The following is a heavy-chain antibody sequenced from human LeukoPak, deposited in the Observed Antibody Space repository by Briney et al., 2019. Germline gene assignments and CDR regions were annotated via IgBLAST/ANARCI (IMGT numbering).Heavy chain of an antibody. CDR2: IYYSGST. CDR3: ARVAYYDFWSGYYPFDP. D-gene: IGHD3-3*01. V-gene: IGHV4-59*01. CDR1: GGSISSYY. J-gene: IGHJ5*02. Sequence: SETLSLTCTVSGGSISSYYWSWNRQPPGKGLEWIGYIYYSGSTNYNPSLKSRVTISVDTSKNQFSLKLSSVTAADTAVYYCARVAYYDFWSGYYPFDPWGQGTLVTVSS.